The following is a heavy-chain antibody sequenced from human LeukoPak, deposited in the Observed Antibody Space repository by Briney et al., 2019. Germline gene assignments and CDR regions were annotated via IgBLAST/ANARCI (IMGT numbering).Heavy chain of an antibody. J-gene: IGHJ4*02. D-gene: IGHD6-19*01. CDR1: GFTVSSTR. V-gene: IGHV3-66*01. Sequence: GGSLRLSCAASGFTVSSTRMGWVRQAPGKGLEWVSVIYSGGAAYYPDSVKGRFTISRDLSKNTLYLQMNDLRAEDTAVYYCARVAVAYFDYWGQGTLVTVSS. CDR3: ARVAVAYFDY. CDR2: IYSGGAA.